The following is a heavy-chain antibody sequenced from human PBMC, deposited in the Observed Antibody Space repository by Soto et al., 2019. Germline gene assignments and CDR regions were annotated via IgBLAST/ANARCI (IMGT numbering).Heavy chain of an antibody. CDR2: IYYSGST. CDR3: ARQRRIVVVAATSDY. J-gene: IGHJ4*02. D-gene: IGHD2-15*01. Sequence: SETLSLTCTVSCGSISSSSYYWGWIRHPPGKGLEWIGSIYYSGSTYYNPSLKSRVTISVDTSKNQFSLKLSSVTAADTAVYYCARQRRIVVVAATSDYWGQGTLVTVS. V-gene: IGHV4-39*01. CDR1: CGSISSSSYY.